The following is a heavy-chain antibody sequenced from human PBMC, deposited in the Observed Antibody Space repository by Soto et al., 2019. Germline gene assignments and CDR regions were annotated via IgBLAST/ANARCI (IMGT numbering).Heavy chain of an antibody. CDR3: TTVSSSWYYYYYSMDV. V-gene: IGHV3-15*01. CDR1: GFTFSNAW. J-gene: IGHJ6*03. CDR2: IKSKTDGGTT. D-gene: IGHD6-13*01. Sequence: GGSLRLSCAASGFTFSNAWMSWVRQAPGKGLEWVGRIKSKTDGGTTDYAAPVKGRFTISRDDSKNTLYLQMNSLKTEDTAVYYCTTVSSSWYYYYYSMDVWGKGTTVTVSS.